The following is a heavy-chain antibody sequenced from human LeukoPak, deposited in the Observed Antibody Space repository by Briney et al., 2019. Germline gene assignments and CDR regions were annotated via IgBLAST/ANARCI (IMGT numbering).Heavy chain of an antibody. Sequence: GGSLRLSCAASGFTFSSYAMSWVRQAPGKGLEWVSSISSSSSYIYYADSVKGRFTISRDNAKNSLYLQMNSLRAEDTAVYYCARQSSLFCYDYWGQGTLVTVSS. CDR2: ISSSSSYI. CDR1: GFTFSSYA. D-gene: IGHD3-3*01. J-gene: IGHJ4*02. V-gene: IGHV3-21*01. CDR3: ARQSSLFCYDY.